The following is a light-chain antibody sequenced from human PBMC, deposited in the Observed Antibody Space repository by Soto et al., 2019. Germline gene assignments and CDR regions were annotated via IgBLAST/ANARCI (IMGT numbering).Light chain of an antibody. CDR3: CADAGSSRYV. CDR2: EVT. Sequence: SVLTQPASVSGSPGQSITISCTRSSSHVGSYDFVSWYQQHPGKAPKVLIYEVTKRPSGVSDRFSGSKSGNTASLTISGLQADDEADYYCCADAGSSRYVFGTGNKVTVL. CDR1: SSHVGSYDF. V-gene: IGLV2-23*02. J-gene: IGLJ1*01.